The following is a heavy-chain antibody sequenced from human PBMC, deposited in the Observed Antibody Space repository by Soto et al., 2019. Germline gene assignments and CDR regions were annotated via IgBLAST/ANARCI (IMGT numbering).Heavy chain of an antibody. D-gene: IGHD2-15*01. V-gene: IGHV1-69*06. CDR2: IIPIFGTA. J-gene: IGHJ4*02. Sequence: QVQLVQSGAKVKKPGSSVKVSCKASGGTFSSYAISWVRQAPGQGLEWMGGIIPIFGTANYAQKFQGRVTITADKSTSTAYMELSSLRSEDTAVYYCARDLSPGYCSGGSCSTHFDYWGQGTLVTVSS. CDR1: GGTFSSYA. CDR3: ARDLSPGYCSGGSCSTHFDY.